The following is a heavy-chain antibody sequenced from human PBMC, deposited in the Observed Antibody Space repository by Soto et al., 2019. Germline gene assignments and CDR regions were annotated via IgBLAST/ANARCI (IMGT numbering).Heavy chain of an antibody. D-gene: IGHD6-13*01. J-gene: IGHJ5*02. CDR3: ARDDGLNIAAAGTPWFDP. CDR1: GFTFSSYA. CDR2: ISYDGSNK. V-gene: IGHV3-30-3*01. Sequence: QVQLVESVGGVVQPGRSLRLSCAASGFTFSSYAMHWVRQAPGKGLEWVAVISYDGSNKYYADSVKGRFTISRDNSKNTLYLQMNSLRAEDTAVYYCARDDGLNIAAAGTPWFDPWGQGTLVTVSS.